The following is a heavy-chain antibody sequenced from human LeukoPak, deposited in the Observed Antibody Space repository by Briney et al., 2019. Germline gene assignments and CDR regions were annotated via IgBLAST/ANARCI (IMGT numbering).Heavy chain of an antibody. CDR2: IYPGDSDT. Sequence: GGSLRLSCAASGFTFDDYGMSWVRQAPGKGLEWMGIIYPGDSDTRYSPSFQGQVTISADKSISTAYLQWSSLKASDTAMYYCARLNWNYAWFDPWGQGTLVTVSS. J-gene: IGHJ5*02. D-gene: IGHD1-7*01. V-gene: IGHV5-51*01. CDR3: ARLNWNYAWFDP. CDR1: GFTFDDYG.